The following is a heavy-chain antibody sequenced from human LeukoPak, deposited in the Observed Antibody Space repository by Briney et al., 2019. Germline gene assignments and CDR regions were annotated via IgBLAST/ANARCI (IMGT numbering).Heavy chain of an antibody. V-gene: IGHV3-48*04. CDR3: ARDNYYGSGSELDV. D-gene: IGHD3-10*01. CDR2: ISSSSTTI. CDR1: GFTFNSYS. J-gene: IGHJ3*01. Sequence: GGSLGLSCAASGFTFNSYSMNWVRQAPGKGLEWVSYISSSSTTIYYADSVKGRFTISRDNAKNSLFLQMNSLRAEDTAVYYCARDNYYGSGSELDVWGQGTMVTVSS.